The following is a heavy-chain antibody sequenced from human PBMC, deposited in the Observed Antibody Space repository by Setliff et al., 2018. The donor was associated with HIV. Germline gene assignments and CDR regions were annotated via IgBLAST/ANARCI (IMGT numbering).Heavy chain of an antibody. D-gene: IGHD2-2*01. CDR1: GFTFSNYA. CDR3: AKSGYCGSSTCRNYFYYMDV. V-gene: IGHV3-23*01. Sequence: GGSLRLSCAASGFTFSNYAMRWVRQAPGKGLAWVSGISGSGISTYNADSVKGRFTISRDNSNNTLYLQMNSLRAENTAVYYCAKSGYCGSSTCRNYFYYMDVWGKGTTVTVSS. J-gene: IGHJ6*03. CDR2: ISGSGIST.